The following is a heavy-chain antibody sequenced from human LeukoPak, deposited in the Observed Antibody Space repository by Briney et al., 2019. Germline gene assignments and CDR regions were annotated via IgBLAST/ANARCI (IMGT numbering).Heavy chain of an antibody. CDR1: GFTFTGYY. D-gene: IGHD4-17*01. J-gene: IGHJ4*02. CDR2: INPNSGGT. V-gene: IGHV1-2*02. Sequence: ASVKVSCKASGFTFTGYYMHWVRQAPGQGLEWMGWINPNSGGTNYAQKFQGRVTMTRDTSISTAYMELSRLRSDDTAVYYCARALRTTVTVGGYWGQGTLVTVSS. CDR3: ARALRTTVTVGGY.